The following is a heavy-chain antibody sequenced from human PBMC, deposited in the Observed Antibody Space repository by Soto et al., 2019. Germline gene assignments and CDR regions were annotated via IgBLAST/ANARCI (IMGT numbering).Heavy chain of an antibody. Sequence: GGSLRLSCAASGFTFSSYAMSWGRQAPGKGLEWVSAISGSGGSTYYADSVKGRFTISRDNSKNTLYLQMNSLRAEDTAVYYCAKILAGGPIQLWLSGQTEFDYWGQGTLVTVSS. J-gene: IGHJ4*02. CDR3: AKILAGGPIQLWLSGQTEFDY. CDR1: GFTFSSYA. V-gene: IGHV3-23*01. D-gene: IGHD5-18*01. CDR2: ISGSGGST.